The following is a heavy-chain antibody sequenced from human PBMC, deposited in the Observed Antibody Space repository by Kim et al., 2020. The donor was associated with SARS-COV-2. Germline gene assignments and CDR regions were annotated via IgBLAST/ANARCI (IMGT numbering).Heavy chain of an antibody. V-gene: IGHV1-46*01. J-gene: IGHJ5*02. D-gene: IGHD3-10*01. CDR1: GYTFTSYY. Sequence: ASVKVSCKASGYTFTSYYMHWVRQAPGQGLEWMGIINPSGGSTSYAQKFQGRVTMTRDTSTSTVYMELSSLRSEDTAVYYCARDRGTMVRGVIITRGVNWFDPWGQGTLVTVSS. CDR2: INPSGGST. CDR3: ARDRGTMVRGVIITRGVNWFDP.